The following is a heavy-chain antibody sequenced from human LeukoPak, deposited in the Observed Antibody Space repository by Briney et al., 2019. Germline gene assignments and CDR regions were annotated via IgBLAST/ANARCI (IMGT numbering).Heavy chain of an antibody. V-gene: IGHV3-20*04. CDR2: LNWNGGST. D-gene: IGHD1-1*01. Sequence: PGGSLRLSCAASGFTFGDYAMSWVRQAPGKGLEWVSGLNWNGGSTGYADSVKGRFTISRDNAKNPLYLQMNSLRAEDTALYYCARVLTGNDYWGQGTLVTVSS. CDR3: ARVLTGNDY. J-gene: IGHJ4*02. CDR1: GFTFGDYA.